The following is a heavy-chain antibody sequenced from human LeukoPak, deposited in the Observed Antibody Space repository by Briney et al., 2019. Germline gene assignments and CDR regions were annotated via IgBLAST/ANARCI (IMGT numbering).Heavy chain of an antibody. J-gene: IGHJ4*02. CDR3: ARDDEITFGTAN. CDR1: GFTFSNYW. CDR2: IKEDGSEK. D-gene: IGHD3-16*01. V-gene: IGHV3-7*01. Sequence: GGSLRLSCAASGFTFSNYWMTWVRQAPGKGLEWVANIKEDGSEKYYVDSVKGRLTISRDNAKKSLYLEMNSLRAEDTAVYYCARDDEITFGTANWGQGTLVTVSS.